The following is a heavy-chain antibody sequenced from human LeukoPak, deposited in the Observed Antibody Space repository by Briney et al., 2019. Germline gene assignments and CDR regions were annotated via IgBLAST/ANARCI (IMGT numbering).Heavy chain of an antibody. CDR1: GYTFNSYD. J-gene: IGHJ6*03. Sequence: ASVKVSCKASGYTFNSYDINWVRQATGQGPEWMAWMNPNSGNTGYAQKFQGRVTMTKNNSIATVYMELSSLRSEDTAVYYCARALSWTTESYYYMDVWGKGTTVTVSS. D-gene: IGHD3/OR15-3a*01. V-gene: IGHV1-8*01. CDR2: MNPNSGNT. CDR3: ARALSWTTESYYYMDV.